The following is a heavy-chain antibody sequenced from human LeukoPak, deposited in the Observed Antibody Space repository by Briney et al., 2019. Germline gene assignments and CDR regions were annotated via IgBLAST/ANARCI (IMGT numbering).Heavy chain of an antibody. V-gene: IGHV4-59*01. Sequence: SETLSLTCTVSGGSISSYYWSWIRQPPGKGLEWIGYIYYSGSTNYNPSLKSRVTISVDTSKNQFSLKLSSVTAADTAVFYCARVWGIAVAGTPYYYYGMDVWGQGTTVTVSS. CDR3: ARVWGIAVAGTPYYYYGMDV. CDR1: GGSISSYY. J-gene: IGHJ6*02. D-gene: IGHD6-19*01. CDR2: IYYSGST.